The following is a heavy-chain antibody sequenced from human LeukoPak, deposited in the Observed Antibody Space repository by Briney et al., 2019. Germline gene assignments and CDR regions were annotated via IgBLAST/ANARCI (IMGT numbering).Heavy chain of an antibody. V-gene: IGHV3-48*01. Sequence: WVSYISSTSSTIYYADSMKGRFTISRDNAKNSLYLQMNSLRAEDTAVYYCARDPPHGMDVWGQGTTVTVSS. CDR2: ISSTSSTI. J-gene: IGHJ6*02. CDR3: ARDPPHGMDV.